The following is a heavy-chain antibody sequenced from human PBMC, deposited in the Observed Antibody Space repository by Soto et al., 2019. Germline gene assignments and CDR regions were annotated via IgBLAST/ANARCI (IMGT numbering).Heavy chain of an antibody. V-gene: IGHV3-66*01. CDR2: IYRGGSK. D-gene: IGHD5-12*01. CDR3: ARGYSGYDYESDWFDH. Sequence: EVQLVESGGGLVQPGGSLRLSCAASGFTVSSNYMSWVRQAPWKGLEWVSVIYRGGSKYYADSVKGRFTISRDNSKNTVYLQMNSLRAEDTAVYYCARGYSGYDYESDWFDHWGQGNLGTVSS. CDR1: GFTVSSNY. J-gene: IGHJ5*02.